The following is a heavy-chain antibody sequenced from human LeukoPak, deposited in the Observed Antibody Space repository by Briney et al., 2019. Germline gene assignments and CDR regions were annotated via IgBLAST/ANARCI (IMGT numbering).Heavy chain of an antibody. CDR3: ARNYYHDSSGSDAFDI. J-gene: IGHJ3*02. Sequence: PGRSLRLSCAASGFTFSIYGMHCVRQAPGEGLERVAVIWYDGSNKYYADSVKGRFTISRDNSKNTLYLQMNSLRAEDTAVYYCARNYYHDSSGSDAFDIWGQGTMVTVSS. D-gene: IGHD3-22*01. CDR1: GFTFSIYG. V-gene: IGHV3-33*01. CDR2: IWYDGSNK.